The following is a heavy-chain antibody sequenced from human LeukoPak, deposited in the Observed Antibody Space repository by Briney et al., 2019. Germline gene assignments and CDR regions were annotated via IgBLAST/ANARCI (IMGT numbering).Heavy chain of an antibody. CDR2: ISGGGGGT. Sequence: HSGGSLRLSCAASGFTFSSYAMTWVRQAPGKGLEWVSAISGGGGGTFYADSVKGRFTISRDNSKNTLYLQMNSLRAEDTAVYFCARGRHGYKYWGQGALVTVSS. CDR3: ARGRHGYKY. J-gene: IGHJ4*02. CDR1: GFTFSSYA. V-gene: IGHV3-23*01. D-gene: IGHD5-24*01.